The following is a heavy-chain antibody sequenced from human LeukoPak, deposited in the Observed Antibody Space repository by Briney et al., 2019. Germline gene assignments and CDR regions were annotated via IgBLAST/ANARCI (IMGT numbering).Heavy chain of an antibody. CDR2: IKQDGSEK. J-gene: IGHJ6*02. CDR1: GFTFSTYW. D-gene: IGHD2-15*01. CDR3: ARDCSGGSCYGLGYYYGMDV. V-gene: IGHV3-7*01. Sequence: GGSLRLSCAASGFTFSTYWMSWVRQAPGKGLEWVANIKQDGSEKYYVDSVKGRFTISRDNAQNSLYLQMNSLRAEDTAVYYCARDCSGGSCYGLGYYYGMDVWGQGTTVTVSS.